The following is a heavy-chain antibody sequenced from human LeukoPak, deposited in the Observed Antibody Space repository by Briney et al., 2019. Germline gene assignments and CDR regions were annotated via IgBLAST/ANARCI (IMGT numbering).Heavy chain of an antibody. V-gene: IGHV1-2*02. CDR1: GYTFTGYY. J-gene: IGHJ4*02. CDR2: INPNSGGT. Sequence: ASVKVSCKASGYTFTGYYMHWVRQAPGQGLEWMGWINPNSGGTNYAQKFQGRVTMTRDTSISTAYVELSSLRSDDTDVYYCARAPITIFGVVIRYYFDYWGQGTLVTVSS. D-gene: IGHD3-3*01. CDR3: ARAPITIFGVVIRYYFDY.